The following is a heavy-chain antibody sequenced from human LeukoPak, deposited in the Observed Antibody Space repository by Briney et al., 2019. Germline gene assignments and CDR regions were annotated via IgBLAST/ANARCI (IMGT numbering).Heavy chain of an antibody. V-gene: IGHV3-66*01. Sequence: PGGSLRLFSAASGFTVSSNYMSWVRQAPGKGLEWVSVIYSGGSTYYADSVKGRFTISRDNSKNTLYLQMNSLRAEETAVYYCARGPYAVGLDYWGQGTLVTVSS. CDR3: ARGPYAVGLDY. J-gene: IGHJ4*02. D-gene: IGHD6-19*01. CDR1: GFTVSSNY. CDR2: IYSGGST.